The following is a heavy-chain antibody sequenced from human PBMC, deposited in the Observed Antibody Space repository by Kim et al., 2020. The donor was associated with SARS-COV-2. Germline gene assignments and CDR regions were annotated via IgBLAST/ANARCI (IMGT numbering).Heavy chain of an antibody. CDR1: GFTFDDYA. Sequence: GGSLRLSCAASGFTFDDYAMHWVRQAPGKGLEWVSGISWNSGSIGYADSVKGRFTISRDNAKNSLYLQMNSLRAEDTALYYCAKAKVGATTGGMDVWGQGTTVTVSS. CDR2: ISWNSGSI. CDR3: AKAKVGATTGGMDV. D-gene: IGHD1-26*01. J-gene: IGHJ6*02. V-gene: IGHV3-9*01.